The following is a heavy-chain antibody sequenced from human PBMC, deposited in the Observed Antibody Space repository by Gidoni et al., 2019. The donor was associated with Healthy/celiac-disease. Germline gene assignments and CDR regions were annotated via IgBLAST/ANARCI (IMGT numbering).Heavy chain of an antibody. V-gene: IGHV4-39*01. CDR3: ASRWELNWFDP. J-gene: IGHJ5*02. D-gene: IGHD1-26*01. Sequence: QLPLQESGPRLVKPSATLSLTRTGAGAAISSGSYYWGWIRPLPGKGLEWIGSIYYSGSTYSNPSLKSRVTISVDTSKNQFSLKLSSVTAADTAVYYCASRWELNWFDPWGQGTLVTVSS. CDR1: GAAISSGSYY. CDR2: IYYSGST.